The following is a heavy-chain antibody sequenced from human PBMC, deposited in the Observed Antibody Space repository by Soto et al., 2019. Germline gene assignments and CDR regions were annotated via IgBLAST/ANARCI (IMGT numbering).Heavy chain of an antibody. V-gene: IGHV1-18*01. J-gene: IGHJ4*02. D-gene: IGHD1-20*01. Sequence: QVQLVQSGAEVKKPGASVKVSCKASGYTFTSYGISWVRQAPGQGLEWMGWISAYNGNTKYAQKLQGSVTMAPDTSTRTAYMELRSLRADDTAVYYCARDAAIGMNDYWGQGTLVTVSS. CDR3: ARDAAIGMNDY. CDR1: GYTFTSYG. CDR2: ISAYNGNT.